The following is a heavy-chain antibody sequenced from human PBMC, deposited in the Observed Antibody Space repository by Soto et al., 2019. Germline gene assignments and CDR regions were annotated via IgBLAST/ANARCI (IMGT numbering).Heavy chain of an antibody. J-gene: IGHJ4*02. Sequence: ASVKFSCKASGYTFTSYPMHWLRQARGQGLEWMGWIKAGNGDTKYSQKFQGRVTITRYTSAITAYMELSNLRSEDTAVYYCVRDWTHYDSSGPGDYWGQGTLVTVSS. CDR1: GYTFTSYP. CDR2: IKAGNGDT. CDR3: VRDWTHYDSSGPGDY. V-gene: IGHV1-3*01. D-gene: IGHD3-22*01.